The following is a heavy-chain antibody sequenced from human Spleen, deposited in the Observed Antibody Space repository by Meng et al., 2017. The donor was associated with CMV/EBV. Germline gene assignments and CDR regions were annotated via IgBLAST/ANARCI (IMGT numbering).Heavy chain of an antibody. J-gene: IGHJ6*02. D-gene: IGHD2/OR15-2a*01. CDR3: ARFTRHYIVSIVGLDYGMDV. CDR1: GSSISSGYY. V-gene: IGHV4-38-2*02. CDR2: IDHTGGS. Sequence: SETLSLTCTVSGSSISSGYYWGWIRQPPGKGLEWIGSIDHTGGSYYTPSLKSRVTISVDTSKNQFSLTLSSVTAADTAVYYCARFTRHYIVSIVGLDYGMDVWGQGTTVTVSS.